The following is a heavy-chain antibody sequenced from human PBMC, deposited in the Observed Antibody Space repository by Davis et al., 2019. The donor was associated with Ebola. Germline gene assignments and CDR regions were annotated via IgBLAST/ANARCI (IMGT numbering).Heavy chain of an antibody. CDR3: ARGQCSGGACYSLFDF. CDR1: GGSISSSSYY. D-gene: IGHD2-15*01. J-gene: IGHJ4*02. CDR2: IYYSGST. V-gene: IGHV4-61*05. Sequence: PSETLSLTCTVSGGSISSSSYYWGWIRQPPGKGLEWIGYIYYSGSTSYNPSLKSRVTISVDTSKNQFSLRLNSVTAADTAVYYCARGQCSGGACYSLFDFWGQGTLVTVSS.